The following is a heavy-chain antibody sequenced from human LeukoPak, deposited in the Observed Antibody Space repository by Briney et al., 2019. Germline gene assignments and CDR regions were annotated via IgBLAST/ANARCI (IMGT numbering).Heavy chain of an antibody. V-gene: IGHV3-23*01. CDR1: EFTFSSYF. CDR2: ISESGEKT. D-gene: IGHD3-10*01. Sequence: GGSLRLSCAASEFTFSSYFMSWVRQAPGRGLEWVSAISESGEKTYYVDSVEGRFTISRDNSKSTLSLQMNNLRVDDTAIYYCSNSPPTYGDLDYWGQGTLVTVSS. CDR3: SNSPPTYGDLDY. J-gene: IGHJ4*02.